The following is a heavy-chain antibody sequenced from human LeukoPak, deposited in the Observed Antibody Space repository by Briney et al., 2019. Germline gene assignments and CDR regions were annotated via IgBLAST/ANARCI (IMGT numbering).Heavy chain of an antibody. J-gene: IGHJ4*02. CDR2: IGGSGGST. D-gene: IGHD3-22*01. CDR3: ARSLTYYYDSSGYYLGY. V-gene: IGHV3-23*01. CDR1: GFTFSSYA. Sequence: HPGGSLRLSCAASGFTFSSYAMSWVRQAPGKGLEWVSAIGGSGGSTYYADSVKGRFTISRDNSKNTLYLQMNSLRAEDTAVYYCARSLTYYYDSSGYYLGYWGQGTLVTVSS.